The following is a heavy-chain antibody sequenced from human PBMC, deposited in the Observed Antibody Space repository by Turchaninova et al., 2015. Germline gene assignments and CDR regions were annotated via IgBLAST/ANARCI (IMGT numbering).Heavy chain of an antibody. CDR3: ARLSGDLDGTDY. Sequence: QVXLXASGPGLVXXXEPXXLTCAVPGFFLSRFYYWGWIRQAAGKWMEWIGSMYHSGSTYYNPSLKSRVTISGDTSKNQFSLKVKSVTAADTAVYYCARLSGDLDGTDYWGQGTLVTVSS. CDR1: GFFLSRFYY. J-gene: IGHJ4*01. V-gene: IGHV4-38-2*01. D-gene: IGHD7-27*01. CDR2: MYHSGST.